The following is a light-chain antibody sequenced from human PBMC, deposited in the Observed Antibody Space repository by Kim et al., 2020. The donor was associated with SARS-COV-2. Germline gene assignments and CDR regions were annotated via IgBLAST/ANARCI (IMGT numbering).Light chain of an antibody. CDR2: RDT. V-gene: IGLV3-9*01. Sequence: SYELTQPLSLSLALGLTARITCGGNNIGSKNVHWYQQKPGQAPLLVIYRDTNRPSGIPERFSGSKSGNTATLTISRAQAGDEADYYCQVWDSSIAVFGGGTQLTVL. CDR1: NIGSKN. J-gene: IGLJ2*01. CDR3: QVWDSSIAV.